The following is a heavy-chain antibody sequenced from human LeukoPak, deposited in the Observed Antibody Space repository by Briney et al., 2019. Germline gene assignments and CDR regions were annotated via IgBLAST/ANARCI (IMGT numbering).Heavy chain of an antibody. D-gene: IGHD2-8*01. Sequence: SETLSLTCTVSGGFISSGSYYWDWIRQPPGKGLEWIGSIYYSGSTYHNPSLKSRVTISVDTSKNQFSLKLSSVTAADTAVYYCARHKVFFASQRRNWFDPWSQGTLVTVSS. V-gene: IGHV4-39*01. J-gene: IGHJ5*02. CDR2: IYYSGST. CDR3: ARHKVFFASQRRNWFDP. CDR1: GGFISSGSYY.